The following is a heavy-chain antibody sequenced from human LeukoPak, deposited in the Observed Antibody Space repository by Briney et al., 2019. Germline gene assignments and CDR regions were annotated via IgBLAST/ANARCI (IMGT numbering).Heavy chain of an antibody. Sequence: GGSLRLSCAGSGFTFSSYAMSWVHQAPGKGLEWVSAISGSGADTYYADSVKGRFTISRDNSKNTLFLQMNSLRAEDSAVYYCAKDTTTHTVTTHYFDYWGQGSLVTVSS. CDR1: GFTFSSYA. J-gene: IGHJ4*02. D-gene: IGHD4-17*01. V-gene: IGHV3-23*01. CDR3: AKDTTTHTVTTHYFDY. CDR2: ISGSGADT.